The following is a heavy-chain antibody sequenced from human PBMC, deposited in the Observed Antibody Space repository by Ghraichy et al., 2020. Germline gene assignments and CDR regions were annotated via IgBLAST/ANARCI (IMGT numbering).Heavy chain of an antibody. CDR2: ISSSSTTI. D-gene: IGHD1-26*01. J-gene: IGHJ4*02. V-gene: IGHV3-48*02. CDR3: ARGPTVGANIYFDY. Sequence: VSYISSSSTTIYSADSVKGRFTISRDNAKNSLYLQMNSLRDEDTAGYYCARGPTVGANIYFDYWGQGT.